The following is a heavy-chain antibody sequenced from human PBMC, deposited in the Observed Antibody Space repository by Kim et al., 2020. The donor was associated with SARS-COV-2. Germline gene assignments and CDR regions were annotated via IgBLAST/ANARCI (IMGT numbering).Heavy chain of an antibody. D-gene: IGHD5-12*01. Sequence: ASVKVSCKASGYSFTNYGFSWVRQAPGQGLEWMGWISVYNGNRNYPQKFQGRVTMTTDTSTSTAYMELTSLRSDDTAVYYCARDLPHWTDAGYNDYWGQGTLVTVSS. CDR3: ARDLPHWTDAGYNDY. CDR1: GYSFTNYG. V-gene: IGHV1-18*01. CDR2: ISVYNGNR. J-gene: IGHJ4*02.